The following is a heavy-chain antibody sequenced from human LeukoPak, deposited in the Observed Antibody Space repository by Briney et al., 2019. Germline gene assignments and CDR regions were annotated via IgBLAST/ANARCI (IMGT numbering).Heavy chain of an antibody. CDR2: IYHSGST. CDR3: ARTNYYGSGSYYPDL. CDR1: GGSISSGGYS. V-gene: IGHV4-30-4*07. J-gene: IGHJ5*02. D-gene: IGHD3-10*01. Sequence: PSQTLSLTCAVSGGSISSGGYSWSWIRQPPGKGLEWIGFIYHSGSTDYDPSLKSRGTISVDTSKNQFSLKLSSVTAADTAVYYCARTNYYGSGSYYPDLWGQGTLVTVSS.